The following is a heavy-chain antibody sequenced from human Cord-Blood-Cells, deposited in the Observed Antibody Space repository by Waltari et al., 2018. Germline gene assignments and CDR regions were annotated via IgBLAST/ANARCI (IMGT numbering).Heavy chain of an antibody. D-gene: IGHD3-3*01. CDR3: TRDRIMVYFGVVITGPEPVDY. V-gene: IGHV3-49*05. Sequence: EVQLVESGGGLVKPGWSLRLSCTASGFTFGDYAMSWFRQAPGKGLEGVGFIRSKAYGGTTEYAASVKGRFTISRDDSKSIAYLQMNSLKTEDTAVYYCTRDRIMVYFGVVITGPEPVDYWGQGTLVTVSS. CDR2: IRSKAYGGTT. J-gene: IGHJ4*02. CDR1: GFTFGDYA.